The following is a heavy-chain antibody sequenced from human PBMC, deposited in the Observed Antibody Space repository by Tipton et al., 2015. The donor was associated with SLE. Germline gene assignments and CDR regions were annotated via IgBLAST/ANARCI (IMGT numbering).Heavy chain of an antibody. Sequence: SLRLSCVASGFTVSSNYMSWVRQAPGKGLEWVSVIYSGGSTYYADSVRGRFTIPRDISKNTLYLQMNSLRAEDTAVYYCATSPRTVAFDIWGQGTMVTVSS. J-gene: IGHJ3*02. D-gene: IGHD1-1*01. CDR2: IYSGGST. CDR1: GFTVSSNY. CDR3: ATSPRTVAFDI. V-gene: IGHV3-53*01.